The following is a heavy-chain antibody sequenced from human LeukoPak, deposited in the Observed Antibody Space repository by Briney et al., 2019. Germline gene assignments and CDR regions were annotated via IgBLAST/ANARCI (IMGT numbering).Heavy chain of an antibody. Sequence: GGSLRLSCAASDFSFTNYAMSWVRQAPGKGLEWVSAVSNRGGTTYYADSVKGRFTISRDNSKNTLYLQMNSLRAEDTAVYYCAKEYSRNLDYWGQGTLVTVSS. CDR2: VSNRGGTT. V-gene: IGHV3-23*01. CDR1: DFSFTNYA. J-gene: IGHJ4*02. D-gene: IGHD6-13*01. CDR3: AKEYSRNLDY.